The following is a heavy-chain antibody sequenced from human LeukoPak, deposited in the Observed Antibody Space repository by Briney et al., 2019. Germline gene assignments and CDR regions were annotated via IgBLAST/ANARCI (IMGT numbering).Heavy chain of an antibody. D-gene: IGHD2-15*01. J-gene: IGHJ4*02. CDR3: ARVGGGYAKLDY. CDR1: GRSLSRYY. Sequence: SETVSLTCTVSGRSLSRYYWSWMRQPPGKGRECMGDIYYSGSTNYNPSLKSRVTISVDTSKNQFSLKLRSASAAEAEFYYCARVGGGYAKLDYWAQETLVTVSS. CDR2: IYYSGST. V-gene: IGHV4-59*13.